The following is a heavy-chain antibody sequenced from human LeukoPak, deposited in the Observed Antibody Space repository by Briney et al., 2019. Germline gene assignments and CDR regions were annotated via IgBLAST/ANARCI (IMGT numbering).Heavy chain of an antibody. D-gene: IGHD2-15*01. CDR3: AKTPRGGRDGD. Sequence: PGGSLRLSCAASGFTFSSYAMSWVRQAPGKGLEWVSAISGSGSSTYYADSVKGRFTISRDNSKNPLYLQMNSLRAEDTAVYYCAKTPRGGRDGDWGQGTLVTVSS. J-gene: IGHJ4*02. CDR2: ISGSGSST. CDR1: GFTFSSYA. V-gene: IGHV3-23*01.